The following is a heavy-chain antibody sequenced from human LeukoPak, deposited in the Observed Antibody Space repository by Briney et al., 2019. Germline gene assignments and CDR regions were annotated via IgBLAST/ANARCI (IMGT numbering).Heavy chain of an antibody. CDR2: IYYSGST. V-gene: IGHV4-30-4*01. J-gene: IGHJ6*04. D-gene: IGHD1-26*01. Sequence: SETLSLTCTVSGGSISSGDYYWSWIRQPPGKGLEWIGYIYYSGSTYYNPSLKSRLTLPVDTPKNQCSLKLSSVTAADTAVYYCARGGGRRYYYYGMDVWGKGTTVTVSS. CDR1: GGSISSGDYY. CDR3: ARGGGRRYYYYGMDV.